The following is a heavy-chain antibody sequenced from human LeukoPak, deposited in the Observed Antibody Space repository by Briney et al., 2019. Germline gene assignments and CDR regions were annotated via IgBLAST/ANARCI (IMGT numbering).Heavy chain of an antibody. CDR2: ISAHNGDT. Sequence: ASVKVSCKASGYTFPTYGITWVRQAPGHGLEWMGWISAHNGDTNYAQNLQGRVTMTTDTSTRTAYMELRSLTSDDTAVYYCASSGGIVAMVGGYYNGMDVWGQGTTVTVSS. CDR1: GYTFPTYG. J-gene: IGHJ6*02. CDR3: ASSGGIVAMVGGYYNGMDV. D-gene: IGHD5-12*01. V-gene: IGHV1-18*01.